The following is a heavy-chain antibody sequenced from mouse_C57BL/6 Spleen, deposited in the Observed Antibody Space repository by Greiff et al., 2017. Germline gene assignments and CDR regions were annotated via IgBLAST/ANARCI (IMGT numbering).Heavy chain of an antibody. V-gene: IGHV1-50*01. D-gene: IGHD3-1*01. CDR3: ASPRGYFDV. J-gene: IGHJ1*03. CDR2: IDPSDSYT. Sequence: VKLQQPGAELVKPGASVKLSCKASGYTFTSYWMQWVKQRPGQGLEWIGEIDPSDSYTNYNQKFKGKATLTVDTSSSTAYMQLSSLTSEDSAVYYCASPRGYFDVWGTGTTLTVSS. CDR1: GYTFTSYW.